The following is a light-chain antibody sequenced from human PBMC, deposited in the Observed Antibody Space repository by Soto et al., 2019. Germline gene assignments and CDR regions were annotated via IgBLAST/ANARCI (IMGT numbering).Light chain of an antibody. J-gene: IGLJ1*01. CDR3: AAWDDSLLSLYV. CDR1: SSNIGSNY. CDR2: RNN. V-gene: IGLV1-47*01. Sequence: QSALTQPPSASGTPGQRVTISCSGSSSNIGSNYVYWYQQLPGTAPKLLIYRNNQRPSGVPDRFSGSKSGTSASLAISGLRSEDDFYYYCAAWDDSLLSLYVSGTGTVVTVL.